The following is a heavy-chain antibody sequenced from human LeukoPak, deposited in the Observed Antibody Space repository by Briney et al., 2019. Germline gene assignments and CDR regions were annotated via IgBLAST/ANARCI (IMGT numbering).Heavy chain of an antibody. CDR2: VKQDGSTK. CDR1: GFTFSSYW. J-gene: IGHJ4*02. CDR3: ARSIGAAGSY. Sequence: PGGSLRLSCAASGFTFSSYWMHWVRQAPGKGLEWVANVKQDGSTKHYMDSVKGRFTISRDNAKNSLYLQMNSLRAEDTAVYFCARSIGAAGSYWGQGTLVTVSS. V-gene: IGHV3-7*01. D-gene: IGHD6-13*01.